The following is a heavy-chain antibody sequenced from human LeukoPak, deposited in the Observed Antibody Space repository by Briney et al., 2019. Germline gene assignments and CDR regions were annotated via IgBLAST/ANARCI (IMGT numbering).Heavy chain of an antibody. D-gene: IGHD1-26*01. J-gene: IGHJ4*02. CDR1: GFTFSSYG. CDR3: ARDEWELPTGY. Sequence: GGSLRLSCAASGFTFSSYGMHWVRQAPGKGLEWVAVISYDGSNKYYADSVKGRFTISRDNSKNTLYLQMNSLRAEDTAVYYCARDEWELPTGYWGQGTLVTVSS. V-gene: IGHV3-30*03. CDR2: ISYDGSNK.